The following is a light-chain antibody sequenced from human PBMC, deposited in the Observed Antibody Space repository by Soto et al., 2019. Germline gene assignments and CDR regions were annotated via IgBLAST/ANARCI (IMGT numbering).Light chain of an antibody. V-gene: IGKV3-20*01. J-gene: IGKJ4*01. Sequence: EIVLTQSPGTLSLSPGERATLSCRASQSVSSSYLAWYQQKPGQAPRLLIYGASSRATGIPDRFSGSGSGTDFSLFIRGLEPEDSAVYYCQQYASLPLTFGGGTKVVI. CDR1: QSVSSSY. CDR3: QQYASLPLT. CDR2: GAS.